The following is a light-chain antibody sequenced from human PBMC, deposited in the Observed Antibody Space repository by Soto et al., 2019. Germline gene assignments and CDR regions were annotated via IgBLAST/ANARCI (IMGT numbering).Light chain of an antibody. CDR2: EVT. V-gene: IGLV2-8*01. CDR1: SSDVGGYNY. Sequence: QSALTQPPSASGSPGQSVTISCTGTSSDVGGYNYVSWYQQYPGRAPKLMIYEVTKRPSGVPDRFSGSKSGNTASLTVSGFQAEDEADYYCSCYADSNSIYVVFGGGTKLTVL. CDR3: SCYADSNSIYVV. J-gene: IGLJ3*02.